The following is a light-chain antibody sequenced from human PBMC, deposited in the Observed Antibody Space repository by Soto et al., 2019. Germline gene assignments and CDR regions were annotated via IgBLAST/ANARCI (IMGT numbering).Light chain of an antibody. CDR3: QQYGSSPIT. J-gene: IGKJ5*01. V-gene: IGKV3-20*01. CDR1: QSVSSSY. CDR2: GAY. Sequence: EIVLTQSPGTLSLSPGERATLSCRASQSVSSSYLAWYQQKPGQAPRLLIYGAYSRATGIPDMFSGSGSGTDFPITISRLEPEDFAVYYCQQYGSSPITLGQGTRLEIK.